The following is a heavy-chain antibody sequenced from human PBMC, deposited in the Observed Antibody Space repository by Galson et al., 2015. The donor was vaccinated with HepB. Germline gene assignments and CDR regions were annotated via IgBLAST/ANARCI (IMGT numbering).Heavy chain of an antibody. CDR3: ARGYWGPNDEHDAFDI. D-gene: IGHD2-21*01. J-gene: IGHJ3*02. CDR2: IYYSGST. V-gene: IGHV4-31*03. Sequence: TLSLTCTVSGGSISSGGYYWSWIRQHPGKGLEWIGYIYYSGSTYYNPSLKSRVTISVDTSKNQFSLKLSSVTAADTAVYYCARGYWGPNDEHDAFDIWGQGTMVTVSS. CDR1: GGSISSGGYY.